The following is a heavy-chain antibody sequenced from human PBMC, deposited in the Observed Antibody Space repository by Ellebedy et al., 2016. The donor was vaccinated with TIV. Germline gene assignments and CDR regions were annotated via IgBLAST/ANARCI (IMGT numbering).Heavy chain of an antibody. CDR3: ARDRNVAEEHFDY. V-gene: IGHV3-7*04. CDR2: IKQDGSEK. CDR1: GFTFSSYW. J-gene: IGHJ4*02. Sequence: GGSLRLSXAASGFTFSSYWMSWVRQAPGKGLEWVANIKQDGSEKYYVDSVKGRFTISRDNAKNSLYLQMNSLRAEDTAVYYCARDRNVAEEHFDYWGQGTLVTVSS. D-gene: IGHD6-13*01.